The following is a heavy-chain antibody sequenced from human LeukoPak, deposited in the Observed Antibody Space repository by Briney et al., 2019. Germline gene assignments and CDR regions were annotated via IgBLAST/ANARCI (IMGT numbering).Heavy chain of an antibody. CDR2: IYYSGST. V-gene: IGHV4-39*01. D-gene: IGHD6-13*01. J-gene: IGHJ4*02. CDR1: GGSINSRSYY. CDR3: AGPNHSSNWLTSDN. Sequence: SSETLSLTCTVSGGSINSRSYYWGWIRQPPGKGLEWIGFIYYSGSTYYSPSLKSRVSISVDTSKNQFSLKLSSVTAADTAVYYCAGPNHSSNWLTSDNWGQGTLVTVSS.